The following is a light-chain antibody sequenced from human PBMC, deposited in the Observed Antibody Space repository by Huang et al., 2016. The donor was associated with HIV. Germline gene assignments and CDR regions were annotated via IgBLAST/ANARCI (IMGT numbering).Light chain of an antibody. Sequence: EIVLTQSPATLSLSPGEGATLSCRASQSVREYLAWYQHKPGQAPRLLIYEASQRATGIPDRFSGSGSGTDFTLTISSLEPEDFAVYYCQERGNWPRFSFGPGTKVDIK. CDR3: QERGNWPRFS. CDR1: QSVREY. CDR2: EAS. V-gene: IGKV3-11*01. J-gene: IGKJ3*01.